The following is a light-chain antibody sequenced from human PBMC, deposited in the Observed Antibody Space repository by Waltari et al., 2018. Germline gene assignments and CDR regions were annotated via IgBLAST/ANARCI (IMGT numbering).Light chain of an antibody. CDR1: QGISNF. J-gene: IGKJ4*01. CDR3: QQYYSSPLT. Sequence: DMQMTQSPSSLSASVGDRVTITCRASQGISNFLAWYQQKPGQPPKLLLSWASTRESGVPDRFSGSGSGTDFTLTIGSLQAEDVALYYCQQYYSSPLTFGGGTKVEIK. V-gene: IGKV1-27*01. CDR2: WAS.